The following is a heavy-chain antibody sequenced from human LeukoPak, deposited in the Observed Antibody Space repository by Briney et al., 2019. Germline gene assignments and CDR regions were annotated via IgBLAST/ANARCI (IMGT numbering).Heavy chain of an antibody. Sequence: PGGSLRLSCAASGFTFDDYAMHWVRQAPGKGLEWVSGISWNSGSIGYADSVKGRFTISRDNAKNSLYLQMNSLRAEDTAVYYCARDAVTANWGQGTLVTVSS. J-gene: IGHJ4*02. CDR3: ARDAVTAN. CDR1: GFTFDDYA. V-gene: IGHV3-9*01. CDR2: ISWNSGSI. D-gene: IGHD1-14*01.